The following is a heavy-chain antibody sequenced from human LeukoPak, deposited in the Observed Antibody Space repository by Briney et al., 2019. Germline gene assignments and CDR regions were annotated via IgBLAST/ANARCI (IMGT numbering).Heavy chain of an antibody. Sequence: AGGSRRLSCAASGFTVSSNYMSWVRQAPGKGLEWVSVIYSGGSTYYADSVKGRFTISRDNSKNTLYLQMNSLRAEDTAVYYCARDIVATNFDYWGQGTLVTVSS. CDR1: GFTVSSNY. D-gene: IGHD5-12*01. J-gene: IGHJ4*02. V-gene: IGHV3-66*01. CDR3: ARDIVATNFDY. CDR2: IYSGGST.